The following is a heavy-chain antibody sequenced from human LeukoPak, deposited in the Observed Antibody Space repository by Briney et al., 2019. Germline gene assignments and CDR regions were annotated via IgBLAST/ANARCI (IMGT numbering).Heavy chain of an antibody. CDR2: IYPNSGGT. J-gene: IGHJ4*02. CDR1: GYTFTGYY. Sequence: ASVKVSCKASGYTFTGYYMHWVRQAPGQGLEWMGWIYPNSGGTNYAQKFQGRVTVIRDTSISTAYMQLSRLRSDDTAVYYCATGRGYSYGFDYWGQGTLVTVSS. D-gene: IGHD5-18*01. CDR3: ATGRGYSYGFDY. V-gene: IGHV1-2*02.